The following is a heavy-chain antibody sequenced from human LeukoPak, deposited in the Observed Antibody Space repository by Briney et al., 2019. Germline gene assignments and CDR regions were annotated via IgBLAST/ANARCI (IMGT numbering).Heavy chain of an antibody. J-gene: IGHJ1*01. CDR2: IYHSGNT. CDR1: GGSVSSGPYY. Sequence: SETLSLTCTVSGGSVSSGPYYWSWIRQPPGKGLEWLGYIYHSGNTNYNPSLKSRVSISVDRPKNQFSLKLTSVTAADTAVYYCARDGGSYSDIAEYFQHWGQGTLVTVSS. V-gene: IGHV4-61*01. D-gene: IGHD4-17*01. CDR3: ARDGGSYSDIAEYFQH.